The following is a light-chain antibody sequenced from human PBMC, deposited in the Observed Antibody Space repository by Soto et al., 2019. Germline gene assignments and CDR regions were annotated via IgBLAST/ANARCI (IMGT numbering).Light chain of an antibody. J-gene: IGKJ2*01. CDR1: QSVSSY. V-gene: IGKV3-11*01. CDR2: DAS. CDR3: QQYVASPYT. Sequence: DIVLTQSPATLSLSPGERATLSCRASQSVSSYLAWYQQKPGQAPRLLIYDASSRATGIPDRFSASGSGTDFTLTISSLEPEDFAVYYCQQYVASPYTFGQGPRWIS.